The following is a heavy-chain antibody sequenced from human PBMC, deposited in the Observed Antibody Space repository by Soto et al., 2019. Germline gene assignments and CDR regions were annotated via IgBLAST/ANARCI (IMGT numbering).Heavy chain of an antibody. V-gene: IGHV1-18*01. CDR2: ISAYNGNT. D-gene: IGHD3-22*01. CDR3: AREGPLYYYDSSGYSNWFAP. J-gene: IGHJ5*02. Sequence: GASVKVSCKASGYTFTSYGISWVRQAPGQGLEWMGWISAYNGNTNYAQKLQGRVTMTRDTSISTAYMELRRLRSDDTAVYYCAREGPLYYYDSSGYSNWFAPWGQGTLVTVS. CDR1: GYTFTSYG.